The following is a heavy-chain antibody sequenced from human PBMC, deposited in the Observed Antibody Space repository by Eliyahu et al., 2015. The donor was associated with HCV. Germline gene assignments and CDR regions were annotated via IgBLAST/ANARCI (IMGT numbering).Heavy chain of an antibody. D-gene: IGHD6-19*01. CDR2: IIPIFGTA. Sequence: QVQLVQSGXXVKXPGSSVKVSCKASGGXXSSYAISWVRQAPGQGLEWMGGIIPIFGTANYAQKFQGRVTITADESTSTAYMELSSLRSEDTAVYYCARVRFRYSSGWYSGGWFDPWGQGTLVTVSS. CDR1: GGXXSSYA. J-gene: IGHJ5*02. CDR3: ARVRFRYSSGWYSGGWFDP. V-gene: IGHV1-69*01.